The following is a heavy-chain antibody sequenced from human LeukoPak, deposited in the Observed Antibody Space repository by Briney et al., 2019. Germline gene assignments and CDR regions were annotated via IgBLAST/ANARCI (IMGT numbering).Heavy chain of an antibody. CDR1: GGSFSGYY. V-gene: IGHV4-34*01. J-gene: IGHJ6*03. D-gene: IGHD3-10*01. Sequence: SETLSLTCAVYGGSFSGYYWSWVRQPPGKGLEWIGEINHSGSTKYNPSLKSRVTISGDTSKNQFSLKLSSVTAADTAVYYCARVEEGYGSGRRENYYYYYMDVWGKGTTVTISS. CDR3: ARVEEGYGSGRRENYYYYYMDV. CDR2: INHSGST.